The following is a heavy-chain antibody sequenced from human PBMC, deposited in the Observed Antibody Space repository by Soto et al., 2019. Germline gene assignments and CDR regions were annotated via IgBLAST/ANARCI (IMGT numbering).Heavy chain of an antibody. J-gene: IGHJ5*01. CDR3: ARRYCGTNSCYNWFDS. V-gene: IGHV1-2*02. CDR1: GYIFTSYD. Sequence: ASVKVSCKASGYIFTSYDVNWVRQAPGQGLEWMGWINPKSGGIKYAQKFQGRVTMTTDTFMTTAYMDLSRLRSDDTAVYYCARRYCGTNSCYNWFDSWGQGTLVTVSS. D-gene: IGHD3-10*01. CDR2: INPKSGGI.